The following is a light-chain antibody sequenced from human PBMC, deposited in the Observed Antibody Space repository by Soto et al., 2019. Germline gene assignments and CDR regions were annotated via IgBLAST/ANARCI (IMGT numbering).Light chain of an antibody. J-gene: IGKJ2*01. CDR1: QTADKW. CDR2: DDS. V-gene: IGKV1-5*01. CDR3: QQYNDYPYT. Sequence: DIQVTQSPSTLSASVGDRVIIACRASQTADKWVAWYQQKPGKAPNVLIYDDSRLESGVPSRFSGSGSGTLFTLTISNLQPDDFATYYCQQYNDYPYTFGQGTKVEI.